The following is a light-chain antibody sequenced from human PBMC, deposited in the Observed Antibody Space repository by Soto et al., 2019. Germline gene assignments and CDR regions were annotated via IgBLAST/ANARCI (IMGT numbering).Light chain of an antibody. CDR1: QTISSW. Sequence: DIQMTQSPSTLSGSVGDRVTITCRASQTISSWLAWYQQKPGKAPKLLIYKASTLKSGVPSRFSGSGSGTELTLTISSLKPDDFATYYCQHYNSYSVAFGQGTKVDIK. CDR2: KAS. J-gene: IGKJ1*01. CDR3: QHYNSYSVA. V-gene: IGKV1-5*03.